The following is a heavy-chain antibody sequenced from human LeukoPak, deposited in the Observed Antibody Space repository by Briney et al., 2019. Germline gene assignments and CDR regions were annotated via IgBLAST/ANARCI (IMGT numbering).Heavy chain of an antibody. J-gene: IGHJ4*02. CDR2: ISGSGGST. CDR1: GFTFSSYA. V-gene: IGHV3-23*01. D-gene: IGHD6-19*01. CDR3: AKGAMYSSGWYYFDY. Sequence: GGSLRLSCAASGFTFSSYAMSWVRQAPGKGLEWVSAISGSGGSTYYADSMKGRFTISRDNSKNTLYLQMNSLRAEDTAVYYCAKGAMYSSGWYYFDYWGQGTLVTVSS.